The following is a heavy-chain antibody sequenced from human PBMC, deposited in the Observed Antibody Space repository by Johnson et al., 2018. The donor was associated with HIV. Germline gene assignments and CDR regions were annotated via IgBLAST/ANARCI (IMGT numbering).Heavy chain of an antibody. D-gene: IGHD6-19*01. J-gene: IGHJ3*02. CDR3: ARGGPIAVETTGAFDI. V-gene: IGHV3-7*04. CDR1: GFTFSSYW. CDR2: IKQDGSEK. Sequence: MQLVESGGGLVQPGRSLRLSCAASGFTFSSYWMSWVRQAPGKGLEWVANIKQDGSEKYYVDSVKGRFTISRDNAKNSLYLQMNSLRAEDTAVYYCARGGPIAVETTGAFDIWGQGTMVTVSS.